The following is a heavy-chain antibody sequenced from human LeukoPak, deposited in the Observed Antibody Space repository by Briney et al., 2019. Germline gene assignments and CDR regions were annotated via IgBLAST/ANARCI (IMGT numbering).Heavy chain of an antibody. V-gene: IGHV4-39*07. CDR3: ARDSFNDRGAY. J-gene: IGHJ4*02. Sequence: PSETLSLTCTVSGGSISSSSYYWGWIRQPPGKGLEWIGSIYYSGSTYYNPSLKSRVTMSVDTSKNQFSLKLSSVTAADTAVYYCARDSFNDRGAYWGQGTLVTVSS. CDR1: GGSISSSSYY. D-gene: IGHD1-1*01. CDR2: IYYSGST.